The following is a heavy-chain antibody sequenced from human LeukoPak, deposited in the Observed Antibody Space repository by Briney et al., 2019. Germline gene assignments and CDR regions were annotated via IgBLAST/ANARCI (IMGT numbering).Heavy chain of an antibody. CDR2: IYYNGST. V-gene: IGHV4-39*01. CDR1: GGSISSSSYY. D-gene: IGHD5-24*01. CDR3: AVEEFDF. Sequence: SETLSLTCTASGGSISSSSYYWGWIRQPPGKGLEWIGSIYYNGSTYYNPSLKSRVTISVDTSKNQFSLQLTSVTAADTAVYYCAVEEFDFWGQGTLVTVSS. J-gene: IGHJ4*02.